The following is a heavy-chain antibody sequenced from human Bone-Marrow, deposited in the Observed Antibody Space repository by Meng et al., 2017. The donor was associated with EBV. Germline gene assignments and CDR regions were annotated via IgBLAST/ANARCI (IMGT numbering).Heavy chain of an antibody. V-gene: IGHV3-21*01. D-gene: IGHD5-12*01. Sequence: EVQLVESGGXLVKPGGSLRLSCAASGFTFSSYSMNWVRQAPGKGLEWVSSISSSSSYIYYADSVKGRFTISRDNAKNSLYLQMNSLRAEDTAVYYCAREGGYDGFVNYWGQGTLVTVAS. CDR1: GFTFSSYS. CDR3: AREGGYDGFVNY. J-gene: IGHJ4*02. CDR2: ISSSSSYI.